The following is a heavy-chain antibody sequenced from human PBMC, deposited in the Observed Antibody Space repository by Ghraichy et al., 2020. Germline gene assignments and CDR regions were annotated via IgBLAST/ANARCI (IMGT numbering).Heavy chain of an antibody. V-gene: IGHV3-30*18. D-gene: IGHD3-22*01. CDR1: GFTFNKYG. J-gene: IGHJ6*02. Sequence: GESLNISCAASGFTFNKYGMHWVRQAPGQGLEWVAVVSYDGSSKNYADSGRFSISRDNSKNTLFLQMNFLRPEDTAVYYCAKERDTSGYYSFRGDYYGMDVWGQGTTVTVSS. CDR3: AKERDTSGYYSFRGDYYGMDV. CDR2: VSYDGSSK.